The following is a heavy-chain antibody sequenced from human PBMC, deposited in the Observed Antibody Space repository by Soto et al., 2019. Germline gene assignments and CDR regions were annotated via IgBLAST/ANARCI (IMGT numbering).Heavy chain of an antibody. CDR3: TAGTGRSDFDY. Sequence: PGGSLRLSCAASGFTFTNAWVSWVRQAPAKGLEWVGRVKSKTDGETTDYVAPVKDRFTISRDDSINTLYLQMNSLKTEDTAVYYCTAGTGRSDFDYWGQGT. V-gene: IGHV3-15*01. D-gene: IGHD3-10*01. J-gene: IGHJ4*02. CDR2: VKSKTDGETT. CDR1: GFTFTNAW.